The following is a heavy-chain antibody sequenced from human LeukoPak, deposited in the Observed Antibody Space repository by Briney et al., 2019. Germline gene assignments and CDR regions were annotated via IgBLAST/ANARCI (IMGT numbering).Heavy chain of an antibody. CDR2: ISSSGSTI. D-gene: IGHD3-3*01. V-gene: IGHV3-11*04. Sequence: SGGSLRLSCAASGFTFSDYYMSWIRQAPGKGLEWVSYISSSGSTIYYADSVKGRFTISRDNAKNSLYLQMNSLRAEDTAVYYCARDSRSGVFGVAPFDYWGQGTLVTVSS. CDR3: ARDSRSGVFGVAPFDY. J-gene: IGHJ4*02. CDR1: GFTFSDYY.